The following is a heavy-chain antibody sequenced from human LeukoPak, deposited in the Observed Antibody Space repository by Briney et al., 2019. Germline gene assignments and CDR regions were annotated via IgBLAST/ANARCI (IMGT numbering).Heavy chain of an antibody. CDR2: IYTSGST. Sequence: SETLSLTCTVSGGSISSYYWSWIRQPAGKGLEWIGRIYTSGSTNYNPSLKSRVTMSVDTSKNQFSLKLNSVTAADTAVYYCARAPRLDSSGYRLQFDYWGQGTLVTVSS. J-gene: IGHJ4*02. CDR1: GGSISSYY. CDR3: ARAPRLDSSGYRLQFDY. D-gene: IGHD3-22*01. V-gene: IGHV4-4*07.